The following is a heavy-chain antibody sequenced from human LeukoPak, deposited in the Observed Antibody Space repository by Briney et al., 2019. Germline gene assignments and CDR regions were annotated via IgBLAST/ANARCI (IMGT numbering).Heavy chain of an antibody. CDR2: INHSGST. Sequence: SETLSLTCAVYGGSFSGYYWSWIRQPPGKGLEWIGEINHSGSTNYNPSLKSRVTISVDTSKNQFSLKLSPVTAADTAVYYCASQRWYDSGVWEYGMDVWGQGTTVTVSS. D-gene: IGHD3-22*01. CDR3: ASQRWYDSGVWEYGMDV. V-gene: IGHV4-34*01. J-gene: IGHJ6*02. CDR1: GGSFSGYY.